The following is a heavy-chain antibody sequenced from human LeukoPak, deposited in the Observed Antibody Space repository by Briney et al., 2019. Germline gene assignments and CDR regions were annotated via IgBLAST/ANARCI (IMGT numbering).Heavy chain of an antibody. J-gene: IGHJ4*02. V-gene: IGHV1-2*02. CDR3: SGDRGSYWVY. D-gene: IGHD1-26*01. CDR1: GYTFTGYY. Sequence: ASVKVSCKASGYTFTGYYMHWVRQAPGQGLEWMGWINPNSGGTNYAQKFQGRVTMTRDTSISTAYMELSRLRSDDTAVEYFSGDRGSYWVYWGQGTLVTVSS. CDR2: INPNSGGT.